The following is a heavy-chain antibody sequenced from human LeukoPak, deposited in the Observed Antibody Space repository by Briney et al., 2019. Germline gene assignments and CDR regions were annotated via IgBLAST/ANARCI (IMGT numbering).Heavy chain of an antibody. D-gene: IGHD5-18*01. CDR3: ARVHRGYSYGRLDY. V-gene: IGHV3-48*02. CDR1: GFTVSSNY. J-gene: IGHJ4*02. Sequence: GGSLRLSCAASGFTVSSNYMNWVRQAPGKGLEWVSYISSSDNTIHYADSVKGRFTTSRDNAKNSLYLEMNSLRDEDTAVYYCARVHRGYSYGRLDYWGQGTLVTVSS. CDR2: ISSSDNTI.